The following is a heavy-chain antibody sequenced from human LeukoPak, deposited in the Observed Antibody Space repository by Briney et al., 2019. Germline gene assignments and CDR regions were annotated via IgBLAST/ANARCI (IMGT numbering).Heavy chain of an antibody. Sequence: GESLQISCRGSGYTFTSYWISWVRQMPGKGLEWMGRIDPSDSYTNYSPSFQGHVTISADKSISTAYLQWSSLKASDTAMYYCARGYYYDSSEDYWGQGTLVTVSS. CDR2: IDPSDSYT. CDR3: ARGYYYDSSEDY. J-gene: IGHJ4*02. CDR1: GYTFTSYW. V-gene: IGHV5-10-1*01. D-gene: IGHD3-22*01.